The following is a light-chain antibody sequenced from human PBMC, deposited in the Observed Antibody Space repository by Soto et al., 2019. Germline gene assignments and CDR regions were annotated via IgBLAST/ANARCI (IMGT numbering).Light chain of an antibody. J-gene: IGLJ1*01. V-gene: IGLV2-11*01. CDR3: CSYAGSYVYV. CDR2: DVS. CDR1: SSDVGGYNY. Sequence: QSVLAQPRSVSGSPGQSVTISCTGTSSDVGGYNYVSWYQQHPGKAPKLMLYDVSKRPSGVPDRFSGSKSGNTASLTISGLQAEDEADYYCCSYAGSYVYVFXTGTKVTVL.